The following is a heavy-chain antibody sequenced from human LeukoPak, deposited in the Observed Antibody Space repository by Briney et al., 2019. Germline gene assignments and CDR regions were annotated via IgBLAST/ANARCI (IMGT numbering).Heavy chain of an antibody. J-gene: IGHJ4*02. CDR3: ARHPYSGSYHFDY. Sequence: ASVKVSCKSSGYXVTGYYMHWVRQAPGQGLEWMGLINPNSGGTNSAQKFQGRVTMTRDTSISTAYMELSRLTSDDTAVYYCARHPYSGSYHFDYWGQGTLVTVSS. CDR2: INPNSGGT. D-gene: IGHD1-26*01. CDR1: GYXVTGYY. V-gene: IGHV1-2*02.